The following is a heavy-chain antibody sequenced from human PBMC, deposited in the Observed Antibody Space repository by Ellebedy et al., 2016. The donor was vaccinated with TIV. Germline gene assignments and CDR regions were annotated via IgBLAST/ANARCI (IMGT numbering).Heavy chain of an antibody. D-gene: IGHD1-1*01. J-gene: IGHJ5*02. V-gene: IGHV1-3*01. CDR3: ARGNWNDWSNP. Sequence: ASVKVSXXASGYPFSGSPVHWVRQAPGQRLEWMGWINAGNGKTRYSQEFQDRLIITRDTSATTAYMELSSLTSADTAVYYCARGNWNDWSNPWGQGTLITVSS. CDR1: GYPFSGSP. CDR2: INAGNGKT.